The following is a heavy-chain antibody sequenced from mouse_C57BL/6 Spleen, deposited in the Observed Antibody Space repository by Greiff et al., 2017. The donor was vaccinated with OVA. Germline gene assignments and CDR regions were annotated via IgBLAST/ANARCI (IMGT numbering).Heavy chain of an antibody. J-gene: IGHJ2*01. CDR3: ARKLRGFDY. CDR1: GYAFSSSW. D-gene: IGHD1-1*01. CDR2: IYPGDGDT. V-gene: IGHV1-82*01. Sequence: QVQLQQSGPELVKPGASVKISCKASGYAFSSSWMNWVKQRPGKGLEWIGRIYPGDGDTNYNGKFKGKATRTADKSSSTAYMHRSSLTAEDSAFYFWARKLRGFDYWGQGTTLTVSS.